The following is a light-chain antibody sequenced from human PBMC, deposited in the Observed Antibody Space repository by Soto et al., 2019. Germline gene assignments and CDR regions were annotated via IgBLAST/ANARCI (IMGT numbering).Light chain of an antibody. Sequence: QSALTQPASVSGSPGQSITISCTGTSSDVGGYNYVSWYQQNPGKAPRLVIYDVSHRPSGVSNRFSGSKSGNTASLTISGLQAEDYADYYCRSYASSSTVVFGGGTKLTVL. CDR2: DVS. J-gene: IGLJ2*01. V-gene: IGLV2-14*01. CDR3: RSYASSSTVV. CDR1: SSDVGGYNY.